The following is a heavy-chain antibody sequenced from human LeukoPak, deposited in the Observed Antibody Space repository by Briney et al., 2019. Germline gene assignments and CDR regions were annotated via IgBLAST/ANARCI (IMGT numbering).Heavy chain of an antibody. D-gene: IGHD3-3*01. V-gene: IGHV4-34*01. CDR2: INHSGSA. CDR3: ARARRDSGYYKVDY. Sequence: SETLSLTCAVYGGSLSGSYWSWIRQPPGKGLGWIGEINHSGSASYNPSLKSRVTLSIDKSKNQFSLNLNSVTAADTAVYYCARARRDSGYYKVDYWGQGTLVTVSS. CDR1: GGSLSGSY. J-gene: IGHJ4*02.